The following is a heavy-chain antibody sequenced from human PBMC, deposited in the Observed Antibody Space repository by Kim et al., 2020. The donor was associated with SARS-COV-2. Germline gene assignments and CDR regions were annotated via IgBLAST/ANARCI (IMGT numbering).Heavy chain of an antibody. J-gene: IGHJ4*02. CDR3: ARDISGHHMGTY. V-gene: IGHV1-46*01. D-gene: IGHD1-26*01. Sequence: TYAQKFQGRVTMTRDTSTATVYMELSSLRFDDTAIYYCARDISGHHMGTYWGQGTLVTVSS.